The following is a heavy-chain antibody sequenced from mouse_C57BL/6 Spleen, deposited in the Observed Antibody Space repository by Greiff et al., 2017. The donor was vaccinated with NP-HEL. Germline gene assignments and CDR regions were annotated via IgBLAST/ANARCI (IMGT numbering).Heavy chain of an antibody. CDR1: GYTFTSYW. CDR3: ASMGGYFDV. Sequence: VKLQESGAELVKPGASVKLSCKASGYTFTSYWMQWVKQRPGQGLEWIGEIDPSDSYTNYNQKFKGKATLTVDTSSSTAYMQLSSLTSEDSAVYYCASMGGYFDVWGTGTTVTVSS. V-gene: IGHV1-50*01. CDR2: IDPSDSYT. D-gene: IGHD1-1*02. J-gene: IGHJ1*03.